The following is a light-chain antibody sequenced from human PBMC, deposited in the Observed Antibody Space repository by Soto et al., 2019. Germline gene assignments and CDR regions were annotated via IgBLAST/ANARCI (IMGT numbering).Light chain of an antibody. V-gene: IGLV2-14*03. CDR2: DVN. J-gene: IGLJ2*01. CDR3: SSYTTTSTVL. Sequence: QSALTQPASVSGSPGQSITISCTGTSSDVGAYNFVSWYQQHPAKAPKLIIYDVNTRPSGISPRFSGSKSGNXASLTISGLQAEDEANYYCSSYTTTSTVLFGGGTKXTVL. CDR1: SSDVGAYNF.